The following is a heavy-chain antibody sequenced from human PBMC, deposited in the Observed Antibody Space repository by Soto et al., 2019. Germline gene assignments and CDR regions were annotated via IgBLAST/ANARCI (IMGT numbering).Heavy chain of an antibody. CDR1: GFTFSSYG. CDR3: AKDRAPPITFGGVRGLSYYFDY. J-gene: IGHJ4*02. CDR2: ISSDGSNN. V-gene: IGHV3-30*18. Sequence: SGGSLRLSCAASGFTFSSYGMHWVRQAPGKGLEWVAVISSDGSNNYYADSVKGRFTISRDNSKNTLYLQMNSLRAEDTAVYYCAKDRAPPITFGGVRGLSYYFDYWGQGALVNVSS. D-gene: IGHD3-16*01.